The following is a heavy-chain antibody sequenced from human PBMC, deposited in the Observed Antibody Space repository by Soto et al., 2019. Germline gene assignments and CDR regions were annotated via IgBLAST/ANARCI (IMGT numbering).Heavy chain of an antibody. Sequence: GGSLRLSCAASGFTFSSYAMSWVRQAPGKGLEWVSAISGSGGSTYYADSVKGRFTISRDNSKNTLYLQMNSLRAEDTAVYYCAKTRAARLVASGFDYWGQGTLVTVSS. J-gene: IGHJ4*02. D-gene: IGHD6-6*01. V-gene: IGHV3-23*01. CDR1: GFTFSSYA. CDR3: AKTRAARLVASGFDY. CDR2: ISGSGGST.